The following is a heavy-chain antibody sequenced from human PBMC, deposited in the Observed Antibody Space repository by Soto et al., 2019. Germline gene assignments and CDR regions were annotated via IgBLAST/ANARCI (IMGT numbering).Heavy chain of an antibody. CDR3: GRAYYDVYGVDV. V-gene: IGHV5-51*01. CDR2: IDPVDSET. D-gene: IGHD3-3*01. J-gene: IGHJ6*02. Sequence: PGESLKSSCKGPGYTFSSYWIAWLRQTPGKGLEWMGIIDPVDSETKYSPTFQGQATMLADTSVTTAYLQCSSLWASATASQYRGRAYYDVYGVDVWGQGTTVTVS. CDR1: GYTFSSYW.